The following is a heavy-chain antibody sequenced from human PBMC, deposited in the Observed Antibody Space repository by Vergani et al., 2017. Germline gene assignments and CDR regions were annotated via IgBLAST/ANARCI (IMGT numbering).Heavy chain of an antibody. CDR1: GYTFTGYY. J-gene: IGHJ6*03. CDR3: ASPAYCGGDCYPHHYYYYYMDV. CDR2: IIPIFGTA. V-gene: IGHV1-69*01. Sequence: QVQLVQSGAEVKKPGASVKVSCKASGYTFTGYYMHWVRQAPGQGLEWMGGIIPIFGTANYAQKFQGRVTLTADESTSTAYMELSSLRSEDTAVYYCASPAYCGGDCYPHHYYYYYMDVWGKGTTVTVSS. D-gene: IGHD2-21*01.